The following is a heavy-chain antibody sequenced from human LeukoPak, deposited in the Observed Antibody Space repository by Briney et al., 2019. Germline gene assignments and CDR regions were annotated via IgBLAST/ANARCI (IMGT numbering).Heavy chain of an antibody. V-gene: IGHV1-18*01. CDR1: GYTFTSYG. D-gene: IGHD3-9*01. CDR2: ISAYNGNT. CDR3: ALAPGYGPGETGYYFDY. Sequence: ASVKVSCKASGYTFTSYGISWVRQAPGQGLEWMGWISAYNGNTNYAQKLQGRVTMTTDTSTSTAYMELRSLRSDDTAVYYCALAPGYGPGETGYYFDYWGQGTLVTVSS. J-gene: IGHJ4*02.